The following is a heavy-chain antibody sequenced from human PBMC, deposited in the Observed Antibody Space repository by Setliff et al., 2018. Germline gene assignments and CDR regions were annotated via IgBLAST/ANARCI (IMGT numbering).Heavy chain of an antibody. V-gene: IGHV1-8*02. D-gene: IGHD3-22*01. CDR3: AKVLDTTGYYYFDF. CDR2: MNPNSGNT. CDR1: GYTFTSYD. Sequence: ASVKVSCKASGYTFTSYDINWVRQATGQGLEWMGWMNPNSGNTGYAQKFQGRVTMTRNTSISTVYMELSSLRSEDTAVYYCAKVLDTTGYYYFDFWGQGTLVTVSS. J-gene: IGHJ4*02.